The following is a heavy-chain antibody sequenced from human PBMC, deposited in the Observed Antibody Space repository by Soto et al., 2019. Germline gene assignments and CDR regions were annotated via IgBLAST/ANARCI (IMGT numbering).Heavy chain of an antibody. D-gene: IGHD4-17*01. J-gene: IGHJ5*02. Sequence: SETLSLTCTVSGASVSTGYWSWIRQPPGRGLEWLGFMYLGGSFNYNPSLSSRVTISVDKSKNQFSLNVTSVTAADTAVYYCARETYGDYVGYFDPWAQG. CDR1: GASVSTGY. CDR2: MYLGGSF. CDR3: ARETYGDYVGYFDP. V-gene: IGHV4-4*09.